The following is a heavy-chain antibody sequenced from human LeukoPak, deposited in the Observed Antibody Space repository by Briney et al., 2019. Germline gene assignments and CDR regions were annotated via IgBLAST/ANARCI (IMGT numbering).Heavy chain of an antibody. CDR2: IYTSVSP. CDR3: ARDSDNYDSSGYRI. Sequence: SQTLSLTCTVSGGSISSGSYYWRWIRQPAGKGLEWIGRIYTSVSPNYNPSLNSPATLSVDTSKNQFSLQLTSVPAAPPAVYYCARDSDNYDSSGYRIRGQGTLVTVSS. D-gene: IGHD3-22*01. CDR1: GGSISSGSYY. J-gene: IGHJ4*02. V-gene: IGHV4-61*02.